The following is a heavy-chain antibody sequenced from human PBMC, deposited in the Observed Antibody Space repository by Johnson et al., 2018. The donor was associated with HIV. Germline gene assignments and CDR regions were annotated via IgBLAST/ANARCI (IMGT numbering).Heavy chain of an antibody. J-gene: IGHJ3*02. D-gene: IGHD3-10*01. CDR2: ISYDGSNK. V-gene: IGHV3-30-3*01. Sequence: QVQLVESGGGVVQAGRSLRLSCAASGFTFSSYAMHWVRQAPGTGLEWVAIISYDGSNKYYADSVKGRFTISRDNSKNTLYLQMNSLRAEDTAVYYCARDPYGSGPYVAFDIWGQGTMVTVSS. CDR3: ARDPYGSGPYVAFDI. CDR1: GFTFSSYA.